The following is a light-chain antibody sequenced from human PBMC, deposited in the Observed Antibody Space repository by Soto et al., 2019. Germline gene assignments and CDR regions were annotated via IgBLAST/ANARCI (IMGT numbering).Light chain of an antibody. V-gene: IGKV3-15*01. Sequence: ETVMTQSPVTLSLSPGDRATLSCRASHSVRSNLAWYQQKPGQPPRLLIYAASTRATGIPGRFSGSGSGTEFTLTISSLQSEDFAVYYCQPYNNWPLTFGGGTKVEIK. CDR2: AAS. J-gene: IGKJ4*01. CDR3: QPYNNWPLT. CDR1: HSVRSN.